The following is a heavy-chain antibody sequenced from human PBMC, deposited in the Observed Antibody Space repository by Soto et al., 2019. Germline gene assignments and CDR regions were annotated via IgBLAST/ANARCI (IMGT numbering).Heavy chain of an antibody. CDR2: IYATGTT. CDR1: GASISGFY. CDR3: VKDGTKTLRDWFDP. J-gene: IGHJ5*02. D-gene: IGHD1-1*01. Sequence: SETLSLTCTVSGASISGFYWSWIRKSAGKGLEWIGRIYATGTTDYNPSLRSRVMMSVDTSKKQFSLKLRSVTAADTAVYYCVKDGTKTLRDWFDPWGQGISVTVSS. V-gene: IGHV4-4*07.